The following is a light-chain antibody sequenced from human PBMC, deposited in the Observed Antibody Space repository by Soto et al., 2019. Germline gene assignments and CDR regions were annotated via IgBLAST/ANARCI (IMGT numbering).Light chain of an antibody. CDR2: EAS. CDR3: QQLNSFPFT. J-gene: IGKJ4*01. Sequence: IQFTQSPSSLSASVGDRVTITCRASQGISSFLVWYQQKPGKAPKLLIYEASTLQSGVPSRFSGRGSGTDFTLTISSLQPEDFATYYCQQLNSFPFTFGGGTKVDTK. CDR1: QGISSF. V-gene: IGKV1-9*01.